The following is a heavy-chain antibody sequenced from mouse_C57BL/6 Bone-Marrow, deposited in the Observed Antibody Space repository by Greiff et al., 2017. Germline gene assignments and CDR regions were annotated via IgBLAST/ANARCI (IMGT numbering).Heavy chain of an antibody. J-gene: IGHJ4*01. D-gene: IGHD1-1*01. CDR3: ARNVFTTVVAFYAMDY. V-gene: IGHV2-2*01. CDR1: GFSLTSYG. CDR2: IWSGGST. Sequence: VMLVESGPGLVQPSQSLSITCTVSGFSLTSYGVHWVRQSPGKGLEWLGVIWSGGSTDYNAAFISRLSISKDNSKSQVFFKMNSLQADDTAIYYCARNVFTTVVAFYAMDYWGQGTSVTVSS.